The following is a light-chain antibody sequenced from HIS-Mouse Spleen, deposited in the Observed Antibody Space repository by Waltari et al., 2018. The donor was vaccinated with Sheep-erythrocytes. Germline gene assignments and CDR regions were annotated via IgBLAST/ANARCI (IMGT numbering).Light chain of an antibody. V-gene: IGKV1-9*01. Sequence: DIQLTQSPAFLSASVGDRVPLTCRASQGIRSYLAWYQQKPGKAPKLLIYAASTLQSGVPSRFSGSGSGTEFTLTISSLQPEDFATYYCQQLNSYPPAFGPGTKVDIK. CDR2: AAS. CDR1: QGIRSY. J-gene: IGKJ3*01. CDR3: QQLNSYPPA.